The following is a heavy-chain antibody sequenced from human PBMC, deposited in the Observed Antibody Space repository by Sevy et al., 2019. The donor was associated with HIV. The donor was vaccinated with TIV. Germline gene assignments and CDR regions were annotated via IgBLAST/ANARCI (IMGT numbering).Heavy chain of an antibody. D-gene: IGHD3-22*01. CDR1: GFSFDSYG. V-gene: IGHV3-74*01. CDR2: INSDGSST. CDR3: ARDRSNYYDSSGYNY. Sequence: GGSLRLSCAVSGFSFDSYGMTWVRQAPGKGLEWVSRINSDGSSTSYADSVKGRFTISRDNAKNTLYLQMNSLRAEDTAVYYCARDRSNYYDSSGYNYWGQGTLVTVSS. J-gene: IGHJ4*02.